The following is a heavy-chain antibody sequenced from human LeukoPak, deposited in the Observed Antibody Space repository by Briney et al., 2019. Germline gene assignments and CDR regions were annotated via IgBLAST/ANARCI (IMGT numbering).Heavy chain of an antibody. CDR2: VKSKTDGGTI. Sequence: GGSLRLSCAASGFTFNNAWMSWVRQAPGKGLEWVGRVKSKTDGGTIDYGAPVKGKFTISRDDSKNTMSLQMNSLKTEDTGVYYCLADLFNHYYGMDVWGQGTTVTVSS. J-gene: IGHJ6*02. CDR1: GFTFNNAW. CDR3: LADLFNHYYGMDV. V-gene: IGHV3-15*01.